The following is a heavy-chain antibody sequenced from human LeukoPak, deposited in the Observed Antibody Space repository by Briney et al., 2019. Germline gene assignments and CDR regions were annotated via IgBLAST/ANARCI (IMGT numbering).Heavy chain of an antibody. CDR1: GFTFSSDW. CDR2: IKGDESAR. D-gene: IGHD1-26*01. CDR3: ARDVVGSLDY. J-gene: IGHJ4*02. V-gene: IGHV3-7*01. Sequence: PGGTLRLSCAASGFTFSSDWMAWVRRAPGTGMGWVVNIKGDESARHQADSVKGRFTISRDNTRNSLYLQMTNLRGDDTAVYYCARDVVGSLDYWGQGTLVTVSS.